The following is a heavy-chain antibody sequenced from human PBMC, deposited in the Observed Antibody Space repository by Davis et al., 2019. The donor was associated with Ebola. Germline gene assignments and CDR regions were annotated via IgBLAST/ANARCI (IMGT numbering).Heavy chain of an antibody. CDR2: ISSSGSTI. Sequence: PGGSLRLSCAASGFTFSAYYMSWIRQAPGKGLEWVSYISSSGSTIYYADSVKGRFTISRDNAKNSLYLQMNSLRAEDTAVYYCARETYSGSYFDYWGQGTLVTVSS. D-gene: IGHD1-26*01. CDR3: ARETYSGSYFDY. CDR1: GFTFSAYY. V-gene: IGHV3-11*01. J-gene: IGHJ4*02.